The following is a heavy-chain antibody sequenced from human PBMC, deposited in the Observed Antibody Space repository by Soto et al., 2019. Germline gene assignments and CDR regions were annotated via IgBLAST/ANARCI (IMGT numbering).Heavy chain of an antibody. Sequence: LRLSCAGSGFALSDYAMSWVRQAPGKGLEWVSLISATGGGTYYADSVKGLFTISRDNSHNTLYLQVHSLTAEDTAVYYCAKGRRAGGNSAFYFDFWGQGAQVT. D-gene: IGHD3-16*01. V-gene: IGHV3-23*01. CDR1: GFALSDYA. CDR3: AKGRRAGGNSAFYFDF. CDR2: ISATGGGT. J-gene: IGHJ4*02.